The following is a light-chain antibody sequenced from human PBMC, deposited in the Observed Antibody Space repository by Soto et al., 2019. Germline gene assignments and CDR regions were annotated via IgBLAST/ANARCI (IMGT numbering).Light chain of an antibody. J-gene: IGKJ1*01. CDR3: QQYGSSPRK. Sequence: DIQLTQSPSSLSASVGDRVTITCRVSQGISSYLNWYQQKPGKAPKLLIYAASSLQSGVPSRLSGSGSGKDFTLTISSLQPEDFAVYYCQQYGSSPRKVGQGIKVDI. CDR2: AAS. V-gene: IGKV1-39*01. CDR1: QGISSY.